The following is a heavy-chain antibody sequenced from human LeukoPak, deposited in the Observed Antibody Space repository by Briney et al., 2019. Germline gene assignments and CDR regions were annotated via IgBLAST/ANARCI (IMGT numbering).Heavy chain of an antibody. CDR1: GFTVSTYS. D-gene: IGHD2/OR15-2a*01. Sequence: PGGSLRLSCPASGFTVSTYSMSWVRQAPGKGLEWVATFSSGGRTSYADSVKGRFTISRDTSQNTVYLQMNSLRDEDTALYYCASILYGWGQGTLVTVSS. CDR3: ASILYG. J-gene: IGHJ4*02. V-gene: IGHV3-53*01. CDR2: FSSGGRT.